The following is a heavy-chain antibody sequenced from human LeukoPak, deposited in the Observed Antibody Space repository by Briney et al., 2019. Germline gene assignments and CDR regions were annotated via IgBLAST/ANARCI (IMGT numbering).Heavy chain of an antibody. CDR3: ARGPLGVIPS. V-gene: IGHV4-34*01. CDR1: GGSFSGYY. D-gene: IGHD2-21*01. Sequence: SETPSLTCAVYGGSFSGYYWSWIRQPPGKGLEWIGEINHSGSTNYNPSLKSRVTISVDTSKNQFSLKLSSVTAADTAVYYCARGPLGVIPSWGQGTMVTVSS. J-gene: IGHJ3*01. CDR2: INHSGST.